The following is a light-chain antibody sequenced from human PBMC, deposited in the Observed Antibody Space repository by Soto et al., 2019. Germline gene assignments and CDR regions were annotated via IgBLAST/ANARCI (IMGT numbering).Light chain of an antibody. CDR1: QSVSSSS. Sequence: EIVLTQSPGTLSLSPGERATLSWRASQSVSSSSLAWYQHKLGQAPRLLIHGASSRATGIPDRFSGSGSGTDFTLTISRLEPEDFVVYYCQQYGYSPITFGQGTRLEI. CDR2: GAS. V-gene: IGKV3-20*01. CDR3: QQYGYSPIT. J-gene: IGKJ5*01.